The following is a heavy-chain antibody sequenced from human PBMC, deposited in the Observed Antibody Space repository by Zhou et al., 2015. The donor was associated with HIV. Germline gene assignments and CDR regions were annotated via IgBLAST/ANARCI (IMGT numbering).Heavy chain of an antibody. Sequence: QVQLVQSGAEVKKPGSSVRVSCQASGGSFSNYAFSWVRQAPGQGLEWMGGIIPMFNRANYAHKFQGRVTITADRSTSTAYMELRSLRSEDTAMYYCATKLERDSIQTRDNYYYYTMDVWGQGTTVTVSS. V-gene: IGHV1-69*06. CDR2: IIPMFNRA. CDR1: GGSFSNYA. CDR3: ATKLERDSIQTRDNYYYYTMDV. D-gene: IGHD1-1*01. J-gene: IGHJ6*02.